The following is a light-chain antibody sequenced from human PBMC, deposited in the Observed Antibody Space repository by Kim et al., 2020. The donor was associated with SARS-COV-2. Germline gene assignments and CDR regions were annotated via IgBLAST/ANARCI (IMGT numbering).Light chain of an antibody. J-gene: IGLJ2*01. V-gene: IGLV3-19*01. CDR2: GKD. CDR3: NSRDSSDYVV. CDR1: SLRSYY. Sequence: VDLGQTVRITCQGDSLRSYYATWYQQKPGQAPKVVIYGKDNRPSGVPDRFSGSSSGNTAYLTITGTQAGDEADYYCNSRDSSDYVVFGGGTKVTVL.